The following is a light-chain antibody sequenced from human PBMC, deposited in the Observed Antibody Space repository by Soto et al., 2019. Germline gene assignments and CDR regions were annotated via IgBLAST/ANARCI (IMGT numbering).Light chain of an antibody. J-gene: IGLJ2*01. CDR3: SSYSTTTRGVL. CDR2: EVS. Sequence: QSALTQPASVSGSPGQSITISCTGTSSDVGGYNYVSWFQHHPGKAPKLMIYEVSNRPSGVSNRFSGSRSDNTASLTISGLQAEDEAIYYCSSYSTTTRGVLFGGGTKLTVL. V-gene: IGLV2-14*01. CDR1: SSDVGGYNY.